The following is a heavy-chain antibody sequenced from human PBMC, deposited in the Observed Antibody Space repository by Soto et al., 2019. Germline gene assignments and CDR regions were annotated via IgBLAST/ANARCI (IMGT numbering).Heavy chain of an antibody. CDR1: GGSISSSNW. Sequence: LRETLSLTCAVSGGSISSSNWWSWVRQPPGKGLEWIGEIYHSGSTNYNPSLKSRVTISVDKSKNQFSLKLSSVTAADTAVYYCARGGYSYGTNWFDPWGQGTLVTVSS. V-gene: IGHV4-4*02. D-gene: IGHD5-18*01. CDR3: ARGGYSYGTNWFDP. J-gene: IGHJ5*02. CDR2: IYHSGST.